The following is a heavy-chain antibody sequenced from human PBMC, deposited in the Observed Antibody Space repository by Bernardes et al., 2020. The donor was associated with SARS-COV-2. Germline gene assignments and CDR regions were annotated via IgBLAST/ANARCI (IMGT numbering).Heavy chain of an antibody. V-gene: IGHV4-59*08. J-gene: IGHJ5*02. Sequence: SETLSLTCTVSGDSINFYYWSWIRQPPGKGLEWIGYIDYSGSTNYNPSLKSRVTISVDTSKNQFYLNLSSVTAADTAVYYCAGHGRRTSGDRGWFDPWGQGTLVTVSS. CDR3: AGHGRRTSGDRGWFDP. D-gene: IGHD3-10*01. CDR2: IDYSGST. CDR1: GDSINFYY.